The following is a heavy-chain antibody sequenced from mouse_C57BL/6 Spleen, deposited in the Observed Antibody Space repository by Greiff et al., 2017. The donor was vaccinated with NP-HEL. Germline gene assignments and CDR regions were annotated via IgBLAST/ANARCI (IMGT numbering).Heavy chain of an antibody. D-gene: IGHD1-1*01. CDR2: IRSKSSNYAT. J-gene: IGHJ1*03. CDR1: GFTFNTYA. CDR3: VREAYYGSSSPYWYFDV. Sequence: EVKLMESGGGLVQPPGSLKLSCAASGFTFNTYAMHWVRQAPGKGLEWVARIRSKSSNYATYYADSVKDRFTISRDDSQSMLYLQMNNLKTEDTAMYYCVREAYYGSSSPYWYFDVWGTGTTVTVSS. V-gene: IGHV10-3*01.